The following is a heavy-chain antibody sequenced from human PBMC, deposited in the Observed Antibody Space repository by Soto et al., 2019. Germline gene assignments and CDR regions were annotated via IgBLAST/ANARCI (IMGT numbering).Heavy chain of an antibody. CDR3: ARGAYYDSSVGGAFDI. CDR2: VSAYIGTT. CDR1: GYTFTSYG. J-gene: IGHJ3*02. V-gene: IGHV1-18*01. Sequence: ASVKVSCKASGYTFTSYGISWVRQAPGQGPEWVGWVSAYIGTTYYAQKLQGRVTMTADTSTNTAYMELRSLRSDDTAVYYCARGAYYDSSVGGAFDIWGQGTMVT. D-gene: IGHD3-22*01.